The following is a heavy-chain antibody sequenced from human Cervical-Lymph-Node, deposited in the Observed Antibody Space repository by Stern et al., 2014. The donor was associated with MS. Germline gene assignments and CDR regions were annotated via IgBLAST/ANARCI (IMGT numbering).Heavy chain of an antibody. CDR1: GGTFSSYA. Sequence: QVQLVQSGAEVKKPGSSVKVSCKASGGTFSSYAISWVRQAPGQGLEWMGRIIPILGIANYAQKFQGRVTITADKSTSTAYMELSSLRSEDTAVYYCARTWLQFEVGDYWGQGTLVTVSS. V-gene: IGHV1-69*04. D-gene: IGHD5-24*01. CDR2: IIPILGIA. J-gene: IGHJ4*02. CDR3: ARTWLQFEVGDY.